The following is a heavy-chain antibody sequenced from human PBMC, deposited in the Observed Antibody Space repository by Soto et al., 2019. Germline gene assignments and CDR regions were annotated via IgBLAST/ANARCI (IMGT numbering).Heavy chain of an antibody. CDR1: GGSISSSSYY. J-gene: IGHJ5*02. CDR3: ARRGTGCTNGLCYTLHWFDP. Sequence: SETLSLTCTVSGGSISSSSYYWGWIRQPPGKGLEWIGSIYYSGSTYYNPSLKSRVTISVDTSKNQFSLKLSSVTAADTAVYYCARRGTGCTNGLCYTLHWFDPWGQGTLVTVSS. D-gene: IGHD2-8*01. V-gene: IGHV4-39*01. CDR2: IYYSGST.